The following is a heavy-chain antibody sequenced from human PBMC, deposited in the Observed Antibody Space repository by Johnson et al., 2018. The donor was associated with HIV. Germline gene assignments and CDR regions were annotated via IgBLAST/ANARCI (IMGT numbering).Heavy chain of an antibody. CDR3: ATRDPTHRPGVFDI. D-gene: IGHD1-14*01. CDR1: GFSFSDYY. CDR2: LSSSGRTV. V-gene: IGHV3-11*04. Sequence: QVQLVESGGGLVKPGGSLRLSCAASGFSFSDYYMSWIRQAPGKGPEWVSYLSSSGRTVYYAGSGEGRFNISRDNAKHSLYLQMNSLRTEDTAVYYCATRDPTHRPGVFDIWGQGTMVTVSS. J-gene: IGHJ3*02.